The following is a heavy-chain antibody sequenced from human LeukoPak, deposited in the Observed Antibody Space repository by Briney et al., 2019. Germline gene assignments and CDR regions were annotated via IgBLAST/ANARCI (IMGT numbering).Heavy chain of an antibody. V-gene: IGHV3-33*06. D-gene: IGHD4-17*01. CDR3: AKGTRPATVTFFDY. Sequence: PGRSLRLSCAASALTFRRFVMDWVRQAPGKGLEWVAVIWFDGSDKSYADSVKGRFTISRDNSLNTLYLQMNSLRAEDTAVYYCAKGTRPATVTFFDYWGQGTLVTVSS. CDR1: ALTFRRFV. CDR2: IWFDGSDK. J-gene: IGHJ4*02.